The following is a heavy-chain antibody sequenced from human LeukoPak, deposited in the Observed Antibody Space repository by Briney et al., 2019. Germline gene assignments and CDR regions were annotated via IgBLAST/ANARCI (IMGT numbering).Heavy chain of an antibody. CDR3: ARALGAAAEPLYGY. CDR1: GGTFSSYA. V-gene: IGHV1-69*04. D-gene: IGHD6-13*01. Sequence: GASVKVSCKASGGTFSSYAISWVRQAPGQGLEWMGRIIPILGIANYAQKFQGRVTITADKSTSTAYMELSSLRSEDTAVYYCARALGAAAEPLYGYWGQGTLVTVSS. CDR2: IIPILGIA. J-gene: IGHJ4*02.